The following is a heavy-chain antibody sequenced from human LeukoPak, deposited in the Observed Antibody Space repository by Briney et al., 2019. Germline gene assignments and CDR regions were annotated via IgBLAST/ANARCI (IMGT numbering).Heavy chain of an antibody. Sequence: GGSLRLSCAASGFAFSDYSMNWVRQAPGKGLEWIANTRGSGSGMRSGSYYAGAVQGRFTVSRDNAKNSLYLQMNSLRAEDTAFYYCARDDNWGFDYWGQGALVTVSS. J-gene: IGHJ4*02. CDR2: TRGSGSGMRSGS. D-gene: IGHD7-27*01. CDR1: GFAFSDYS. CDR3: ARDDNWGFDY. V-gene: IGHV3-21*05.